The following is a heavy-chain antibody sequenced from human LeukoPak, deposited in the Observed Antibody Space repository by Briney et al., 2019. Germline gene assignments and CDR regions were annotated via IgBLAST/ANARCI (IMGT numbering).Heavy chain of an antibody. J-gene: IGHJ4*02. D-gene: IGHD3-9*01. CDR2: IYSGGST. V-gene: IGHV3-53*01. CDR1: GFTVSSTY. CDR3: AKTRDILTGRQYYFDY. Sequence: GGSLRLSCAASGFTVSSTYMNWVRQAPGKGLEWVSVIYSGGSTYYADSVKGRFTISRDNSKNTLYLQMNSLRAEDTAVYYCAKTRDILTGRQYYFDYWGQGTLVTVSS.